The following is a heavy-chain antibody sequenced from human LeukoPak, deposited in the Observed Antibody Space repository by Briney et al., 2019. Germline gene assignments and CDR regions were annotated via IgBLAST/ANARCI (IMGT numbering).Heavy chain of an antibody. CDR3: ARVSAVWNGGHDY. CDR1: GGSFSGYY. V-gene: IGHV4-34*01. CDR2: INHSGST. D-gene: IGHD1-1*01. Sequence: SETLSLTCAVYGGSFSGYYWSWIRQPPGKGLEWIGEINHSGSTNYNPSLKSRVTISVDTSKNQFSLKLSSVTAADTAVYYCARVSAVWNGGHDYWGQGTLVTVSS. J-gene: IGHJ4*02.